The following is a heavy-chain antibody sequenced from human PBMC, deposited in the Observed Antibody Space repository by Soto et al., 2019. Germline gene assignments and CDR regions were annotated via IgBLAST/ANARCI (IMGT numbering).Heavy chain of an antibody. CDR3: AKGNGGGYFDL. J-gene: IGHJ2*01. D-gene: IGHD2-21*01. V-gene: IGHV3-23*01. CDR2: ITGTGAHT. Sequence: EVQLLESGGGLVQPGGSLRLSCEASGFTFGTYAMSWVRQAPGKGLDWVSGITGTGAHTYYTDSVKGRFTISRDNSKKTLYLQLNSLGADDTAVYYCAKGNGGGYFDLWGRGILVTVSS. CDR1: GFTFGTYA.